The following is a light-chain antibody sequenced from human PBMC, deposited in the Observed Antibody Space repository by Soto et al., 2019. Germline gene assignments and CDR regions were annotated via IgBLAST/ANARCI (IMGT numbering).Light chain of an antibody. J-gene: IGKJ4*01. V-gene: IGKV3-11*01. CDR3: QERSDWPLT. CDR1: QSVSNY. Sequence: EVVFTKSPATLSSSPGEIVTLSCRASQSVSNYFACYQQKPGQPPRLLIYDASTRAAGIPARFSGSGSGTEFTLTSSSLAPGDFAGYFCQERSDWPLTFGGGNNVEIK. CDR2: DAS.